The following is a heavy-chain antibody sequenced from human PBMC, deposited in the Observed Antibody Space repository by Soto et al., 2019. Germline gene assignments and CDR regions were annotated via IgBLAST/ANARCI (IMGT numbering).Heavy chain of an antibody. CDR1: GGSISSYY. CDR2: IYYSGST. V-gene: IGHV4-59*01. CDR3: ARVPPYGDYVGWFDP. Sequence: PSETLSLTCTASGGSISSYYWSWIRQPPGKGLEWIGYIYYSGSTNYNPSLKSRVTISVDTSKNQFSLKLSSVTAADTAVYYCARVPPYGDYVGWFDPWGQGTLVTVSS. D-gene: IGHD4-17*01. J-gene: IGHJ5*02.